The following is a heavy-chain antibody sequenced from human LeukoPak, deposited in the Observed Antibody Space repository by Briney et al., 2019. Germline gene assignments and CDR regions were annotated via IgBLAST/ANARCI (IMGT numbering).Heavy chain of an antibody. CDR2: IKQDGSEK. V-gene: IGHV3-7*01. J-gene: IGHJ3*01. D-gene: IGHD2-2*01. CDR1: GFTFSSYW. CDR3: AKSRAPTADPDAFHV. Sequence: GGSLRLSCAASGFTFSSYWMSWVRQAPGKGLEWVANIKQDGSEKYYVDSVKGRFTISRDNAKNSLYLQMNSLTTEDTAVYYCAKSRAPTADPDAFHVWGQGTLVTVSS.